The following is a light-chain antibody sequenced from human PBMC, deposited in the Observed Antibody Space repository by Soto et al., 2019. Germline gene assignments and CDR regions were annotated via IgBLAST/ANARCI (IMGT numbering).Light chain of an antibody. V-gene: IGKV4-1*01. J-gene: IGKJ4*01. Sequence: DIVMTQSPDSLAVSMVERATINCKSSQSVLHTSYNKNYLAWYQQKPGHPPKVLIYWASTRESGVPDRFSGSGSGTDFTLTISDLQAEDVAVYYCQQSYSSPLTFGGGTKVEIK. CDR2: WAS. CDR1: QSVLHTSYNKNY. CDR3: QQSYSSPLT.